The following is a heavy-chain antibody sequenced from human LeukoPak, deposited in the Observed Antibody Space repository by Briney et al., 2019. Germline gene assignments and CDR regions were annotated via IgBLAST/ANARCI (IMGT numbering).Heavy chain of an antibody. CDR1: GFTFSSYA. CDR2: ISGSGSST. V-gene: IGHV3-23*01. J-gene: IGHJ4*02. CDR3: AKSKSGCSSTSCYAISFDY. D-gene: IGHD2-2*01. Sequence: GGSLRLSCAASGFTFSSYAMSWVRQAPGKGLEWVSAISGSGSSTYYTDSVKGRFTISRDNSNNTLYLQMNSPRAEDTAVYYCAKSKSGCSSTSCYAISFDYWGQGTLVTVSS.